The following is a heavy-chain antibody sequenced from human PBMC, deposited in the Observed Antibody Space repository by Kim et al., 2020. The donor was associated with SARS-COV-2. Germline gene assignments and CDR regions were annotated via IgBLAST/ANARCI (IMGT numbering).Heavy chain of an antibody. J-gene: IGHJ4*02. Sequence: GESLKISCKGSGYSFTSYWIGWVRQMPGKGLEWMGIIYPGDSDTRYSPSFQGQVTISADKSISTAYLQWSSLKASDTAMYYCARSPIDILTSRMGDYWGQGTLVTVSS. CDR1: GYSFTSYW. V-gene: IGHV5-51*01. CDR3: ARSPIDILTSRMGDY. CDR2: IYPGDSDT. D-gene: IGHD3-9*01.